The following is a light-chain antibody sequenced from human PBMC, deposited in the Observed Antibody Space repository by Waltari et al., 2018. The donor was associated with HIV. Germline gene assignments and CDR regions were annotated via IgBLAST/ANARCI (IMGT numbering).Light chain of an antibody. CDR3: KTRDRSGNLYV. CDR2: GKN. Sequence: SSELTQDPAVSVALGQTVKITCQGDKLRTYSASWYQQKPGQAPVLVSYGKNRRPSEIPDRFSSSASRNTASLIITGAQAEDEAEYYCKTRDRSGNLYVFGTGTTVTVL. J-gene: IGLJ1*01. CDR1: KLRTYS. V-gene: IGLV3-19*01.